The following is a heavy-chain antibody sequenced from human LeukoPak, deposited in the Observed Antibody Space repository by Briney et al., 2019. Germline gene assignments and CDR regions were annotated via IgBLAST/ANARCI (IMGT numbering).Heavy chain of an antibody. J-gene: IGHJ6*03. CDR3: AKGPSGYYYYMDV. Sequence: GGSLRLSCAASGFTFSSYGMHWVRQAPGKGLGGGAFIRYDGSNKYYADSVKGRFTISRDNSKNTLYLQMNSLRAEDTAVYYCAKGPSGYYYYMDVWGKGTTVTVSS. V-gene: IGHV3-30*02. CDR2: IRYDGSNK. CDR1: GFTFSSYG.